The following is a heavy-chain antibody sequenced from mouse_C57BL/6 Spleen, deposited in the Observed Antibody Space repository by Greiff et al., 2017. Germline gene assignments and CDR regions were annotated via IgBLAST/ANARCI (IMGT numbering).Heavy chain of an antibody. CDR2: INPYNGGT. Sequence: EVKLLESGPVLVKPGASVKMSCKASGYTFTDYYMNWVKQSHGKSLEWIGVINPYNGGTSSNQKFKGKATLTVDKSSSTAYMELNSLTSEDSAVYYCAREGVTTGVYWGQGTLVTVSA. J-gene: IGHJ3*01. D-gene: IGHD2-2*01. CDR3: AREGVTTGVY. CDR1: GYTFTDYY. V-gene: IGHV1-19*01.